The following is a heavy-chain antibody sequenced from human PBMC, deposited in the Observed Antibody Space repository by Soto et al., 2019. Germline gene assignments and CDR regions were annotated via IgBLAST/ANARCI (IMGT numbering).Heavy chain of an antibody. J-gene: IGHJ1*01. Sequence: EVQLLESGGGLVQPGGSLRLSCAASGFTFSNYAMSWVRQAPGKGLEWVSGISGSGGSTYYADSVKGRFTISRDNSKNTLYLQMNSLRAEDTDVYYCAKLALYSGSPGFFQHWGQGTLVTVSS. CDR2: ISGSGGST. V-gene: IGHV3-23*01. D-gene: IGHD1-26*01. CDR3: AKLALYSGSPGFFQH. CDR1: GFTFSNYA.